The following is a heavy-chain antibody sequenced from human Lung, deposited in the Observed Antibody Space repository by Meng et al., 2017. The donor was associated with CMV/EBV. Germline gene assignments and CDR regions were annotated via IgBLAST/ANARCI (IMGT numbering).Heavy chain of an antibody. V-gene: IGHV1-2*02. CDR2: INPNSGGT. D-gene: IGHD2-2*02. CDR3: ARGYCSSTSCYTCMDY. CDR1: GYTFTGYY. Sequence: SVKVSCXASGYTFTGYYMHWVRQAPGQGLEWMGWINPNSGGTNYAQKFQGRVTMTRDTSISTAYMELSRLRSDDTAVYYCARGYCSSTSCYTCMDYWGQGTLVAVSS. J-gene: IGHJ4*02.